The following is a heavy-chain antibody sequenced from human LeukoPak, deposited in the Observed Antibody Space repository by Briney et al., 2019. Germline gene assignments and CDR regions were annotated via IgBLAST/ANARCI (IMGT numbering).Heavy chain of an antibody. Sequence: GGSLRLSCAASGFTVSSNYMSWVRQAPGKGLEWVSVIYSGGSTYSADSVRGRFTISRDNSKNTLYLQMNSLRAEDTAVYYCARASLVLDWGQGTLVTVSS. CDR3: ARASLVLD. CDR1: GFTVSSNY. D-gene: IGHD6-13*01. CDR2: IYSGGST. V-gene: IGHV3-66*01. J-gene: IGHJ4*02.